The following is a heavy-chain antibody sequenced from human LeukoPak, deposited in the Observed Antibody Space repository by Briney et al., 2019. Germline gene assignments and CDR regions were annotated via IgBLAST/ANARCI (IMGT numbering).Heavy chain of an antibody. D-gene: IGHD5-12*01. CDR1: GYTFTSYY. CDR2: INPSGGST. Sequence: ASVKVSCKASGYTFTSYYMHWVRQAPGQGLEWMGIINPSGGSTSYAQKFQGRVTMTRDTSTSTVYMELSSLRSEDTAVYYCARGYSDSVLGDVDIVATAGHFDYWGQGTLVTVSS. CDR3: ARGYSDSVLGDVDIVATAGHFDY. V-gene: IGHV1-46*01. J-gene: IGHJ4*02.